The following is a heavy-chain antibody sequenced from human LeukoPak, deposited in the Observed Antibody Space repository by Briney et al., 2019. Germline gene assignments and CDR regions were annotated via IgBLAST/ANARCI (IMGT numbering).Heavy chain of an antibody. CDR3: ASNHLGVVTAKFDY. J-gene: IGHJ4*02. V-gene: IGHV3-48*02. D-gene: IGHD2-21*02. CDR2: ISSSSGSI. CDR1: GFTFSTYS. Sequence: GGSLRLSCAASGFTFSTYSMNWVRQAPGKGLEWLSFISSSSGSIYYADSVKGRFTISRDNAKNSLYLQMNSLRDEDTAVYYCASNHLGVVTAKFDYWGQGTLVTVSS.